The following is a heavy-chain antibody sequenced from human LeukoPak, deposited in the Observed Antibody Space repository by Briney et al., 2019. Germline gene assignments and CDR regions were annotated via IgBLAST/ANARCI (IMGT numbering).Heavy chain of an antibody. CDR1: GFTLSSYG. V-gene: IGHV3-23*01. CDR3: AKDGALRYAFDI. D-gene: IGHD2-15*01. J-gene: IGHJ3*02. CDR2: ISGSGGST. Sequence: HSGGSLRLSCAASGFTLSSYGMSWVRQAPGKGLEWVSAISGSGGSTYYADSVKGRFTISRDNSKNTLYLQMNSLRAEDTAVYYCAKDGALRYAFDIWGQGTMVTVSS.